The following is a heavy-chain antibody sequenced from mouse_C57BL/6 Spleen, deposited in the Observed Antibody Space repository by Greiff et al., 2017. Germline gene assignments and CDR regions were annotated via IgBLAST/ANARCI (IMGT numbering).Heavy chain of an antibody. D-gene: IGHD1-1*01. CDR2: IHPNSGST. Sequence: VQLQQSGAELVKPGASVKLSCKASGYTFTSYWMHWVKQRPGQGLEWIGMIHPNSGSTNYNEKFKSKATLTVDKSSSTAYMQLSSLTSEDSAVYYCAREGFITTVGFDYWGQGTTLTVSS. CDR1: GYTFTSYW. J-gene: IGHJ2*01. CDR3: AREGFITTVGFDY. V-gene: IGHV1-64*01.